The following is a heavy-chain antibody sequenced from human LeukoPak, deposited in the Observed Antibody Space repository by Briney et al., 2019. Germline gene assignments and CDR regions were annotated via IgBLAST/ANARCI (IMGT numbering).Heavy chain of an antibody. CDR3: ARYRGCCSGSNCYHYFDY. J-gene: IGHJ4*02. CDR2: VSYSGSA. CDR1: GGSFSAVF. V-gene: IGHV4-59*01. Sequence: SESLSLTCTVSGGSFSAVFWSWIRQPPGEGLEWIGYVSYSGSANYDPSLKSRFTMSVDPYKSPFSLKLTSVTAADTAVYYCARYRGCCSGSNCYHYFDYWGQGILVPVSS. D-gene: IGHD2-15*01.